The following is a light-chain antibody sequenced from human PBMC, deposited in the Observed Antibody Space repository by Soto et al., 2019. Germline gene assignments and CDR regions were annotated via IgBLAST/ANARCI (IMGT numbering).Light chain of an antibody. CDR3: HQYGLLTRHP. J-gene: IGKJ2*01. CDR1: ESVSRNY. V-gene: IGKV3-20*01. CDR2: GPS. Sequence: EIVLTQSPGTLSLSPGESATLSCRASESVSRNYLAWYQQKPGQAPRLLIYGPSSRATGIPNRFSGSGSGTDFTLTISGLEPEDFAVYYCHQYGLLTRHPFGQGTKLEIK.